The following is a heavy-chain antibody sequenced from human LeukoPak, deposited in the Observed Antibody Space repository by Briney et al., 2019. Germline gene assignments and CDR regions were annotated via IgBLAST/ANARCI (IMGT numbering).Heavy chain of an antibody. CDR2: ISSSGSTI. CDR3: ARDRSSGPGYYYYYGMDV. D-gene: IGHD3-22*01. CDR1: GFTFSDYY. J-gene: IGHJ6*02. V-gene: IGHV3-11*01. Sequence: PGGSLRLSCAASGFTFSDYYMSWLRQAPGKGREGVSYISSSGSTIYYADSVKGRFTISRDNAKNSLYLQMNSLRAEDTAVYYCARDRSSGPGYYYYYGMDVWGQGTTVTVSS.